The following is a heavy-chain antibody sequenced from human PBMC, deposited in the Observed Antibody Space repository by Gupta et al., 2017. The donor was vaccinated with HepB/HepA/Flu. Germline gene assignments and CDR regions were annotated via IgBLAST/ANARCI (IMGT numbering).Heavy chain of an antibody. CDR3: AKNPSVTFPGRY. J-gene: IGHJ4*03. V-gene: IGHV3-23*05. CDR2: SGGSGNKT. Sequence: EGQLLASGGGLVQPGGVMKPCCAATVPIFRSHTISWVRQAPGKGLEWVAASGGSGNKTSYADSVKGRFTISRDNSRNTWYLEINSLRADDTATYYWAKNPSVTFPGRYWGHGTLVIGSS. D-gene: IGHD3-10*01. CDR1: VPIFRSHT.